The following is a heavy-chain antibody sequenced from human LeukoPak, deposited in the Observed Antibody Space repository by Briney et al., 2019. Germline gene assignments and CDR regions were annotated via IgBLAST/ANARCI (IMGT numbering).Heavy chain of an antibody. Sequence: PGGSLRLSCAASGFIVSSNYMSWVRQAPGKGLEWVSSISRSNSYIYYADSVKGRFTISRDNAKNSLYLQMNSLRAEDTAVYYCARNQAGYYQSSLYYFDYWGQGTLVTVSS. CDR3: ARNQAGYYQSSLYYFDY. CDR1: GFIVSSNY. D-gene: IGHD3-9*01. CDR2: ISRSNSYI. J-gene: IGHJ4*02. V-gene: IGHV3-21*01.